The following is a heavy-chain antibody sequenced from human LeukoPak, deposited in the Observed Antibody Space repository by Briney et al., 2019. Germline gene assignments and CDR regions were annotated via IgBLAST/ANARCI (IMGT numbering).Heavy chain of an antibody. CDR1: GGSFSGYY. CDR2: IYYSGST. D-gene: IGHD2-15*01. J-gene: IGHJ4*02. CDR3: ARELYSIQRAHDY. Sequence: SETLSLTCAVYGGSFSGYYWSWIRQPPGKGLEWIGSIYYSGSTYYNPSLKSRVTISVDTSKNQFSLKLNSVTAADTAVYYCARELYSIQRAHDYWGQGALVTVSS. V-gene: IGHV4-34*01.